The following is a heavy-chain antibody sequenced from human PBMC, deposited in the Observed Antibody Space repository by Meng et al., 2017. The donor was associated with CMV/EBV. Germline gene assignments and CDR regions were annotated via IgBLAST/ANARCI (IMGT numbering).Heavy chain of an antibody. V-gene: IGHV3-74*01. D-gene: IGHD3-3*01. J-gene: IGHJ4*02. CDR1: GFTFSSYW. CDR2: INSDGSST. Sequence: GESLKISCAASGFTFSSYWMHWVRQAPGKGLVWVSRINSDGSSTGYADSVKGRFTISRDNAKNTLYLQMNSLRAEDTAVYYCARDKDDFWSGYYIWGQGTLVTVSS. CDR3: ARDKDDFWSGYYI.